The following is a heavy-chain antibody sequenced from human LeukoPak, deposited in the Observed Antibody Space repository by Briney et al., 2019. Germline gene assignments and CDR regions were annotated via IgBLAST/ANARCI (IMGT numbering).Heavy chain of an antibody. CDR3: ARDDYYGSGSLDY. J-gene: IGHJ4*02. CDR1: GYTFTSYG. D-gene: IGHD3-10*01. Sequence: ASVTVSCKASGYTFTSYGISWVRQAPGQGLEWMGWISAYNGNTNYAQKLQGRVTMTTDTSTSTVSMELRSLRSEDTAVYYCARDDYYGSGSLDYWGQGTLVTVSS. CDR2: ISAYNGNT. V-gene: IGHV1-18*01.